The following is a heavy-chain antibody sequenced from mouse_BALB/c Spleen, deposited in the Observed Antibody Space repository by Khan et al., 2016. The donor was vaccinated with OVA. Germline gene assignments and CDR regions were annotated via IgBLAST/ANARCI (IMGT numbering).Heavy chain of an antibody. CDR3: ARGYYGAWFAY. J-gene: IGHJ3*01. Sequence: QMQLEESGAELMKPGASVKISCKATGYTFSSYWIEWVKQRPGHGLEWIGEILPGSATNYNEKFKGKATFTADTSSNTAYMQLSSLTSEDSAVYYGARGYYGAWFAYWGQGTLVTVSA. D-gene: IGHD1-2*01. CDR1: GYTFSSYW. CDR2: ILPGSAT. V-gene: IGHV1-9*01.